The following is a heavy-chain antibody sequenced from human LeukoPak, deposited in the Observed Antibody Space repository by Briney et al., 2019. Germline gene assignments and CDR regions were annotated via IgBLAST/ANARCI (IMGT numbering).Heavy chain of an antibody. V-gene: IGHV1-18*01. CDR3: ARAVLGYCSSTSCYYYYGMDV. Sequence: GASVKVSCKASGYTFTSYGISWVRQAPGQGLEWVGWISAYNGNTNYAQKLQGRVTMTTDTSTSTAYMELRSLRSDDTAVYYCARAVLGYCSSTSCYYYYGMDVWGQGTTVTVSS. D-gene: IGHD2-2*01. CDR2: ISAYNGNT. J-gene: IGHJ6*02. CDR1: GYTFTSYG.